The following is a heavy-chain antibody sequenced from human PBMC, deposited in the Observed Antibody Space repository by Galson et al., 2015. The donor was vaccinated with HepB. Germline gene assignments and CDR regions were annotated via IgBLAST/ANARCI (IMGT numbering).Heavy chain of an antibody. Sequence: SLRLSCAASGFTVSSNYMSWVRQAPGKGLEWVSVIYSGGSTYYADSVKGRFTISRHNSKNTLYLQMNSLRAEDTAVYYCARVGYSSSWDIIGENWFDPWGQGTLVTVSS. D-gene: IGHD6-13*01. V-gene: IGHV3-53*04. CDR3: ARVGYSSSWDIIGENWFDP. CDR1: GFTVSSNY. CDR2: IYSGGST. J-gene: IGHJ5*02.